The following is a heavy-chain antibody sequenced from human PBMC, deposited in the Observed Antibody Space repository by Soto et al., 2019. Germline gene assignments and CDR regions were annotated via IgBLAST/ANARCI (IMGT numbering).Heavy chain of an antibody. CDR2: IIPVFGRP. CDR3: AREGSGYNL. V-gene: IGHV1-69*13. J-gene: IGHJ1*01. D-gene: IGHD5-12*01. CDR1: GGTFSSYA. Sequence: GASVKVSCKASGGTFSSYAISWVRQAPGQGLEWMGGIIPVFGRPNYAQRFRGRLTITADESTNTVYLELIDLRSEDTAVYYCAREGSGYNLWGQGTQVTVSS.